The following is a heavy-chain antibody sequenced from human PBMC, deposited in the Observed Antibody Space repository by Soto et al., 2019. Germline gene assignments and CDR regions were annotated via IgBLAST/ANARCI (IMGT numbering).Heavy chain of an antibody. Sequence: SETLSLTFAVSGFSMSSGYSWVWIRQPPGKGLEWIGIISHSGSTYYNPSLKSRVTISVDTSKNQFSLKLTSVTAADTAVYYCARDLHYCSSSSCYYVPWGQGTLVTVSS. D-gene: IGHD2-2*01. CDR2: ISHSGST. CDR1: GFSMSSGYS. J-gene: IGHJ4*02. CDR3: ARDLHYCSSSSCYYVP. V-gene: IGHV4-38-2*02.